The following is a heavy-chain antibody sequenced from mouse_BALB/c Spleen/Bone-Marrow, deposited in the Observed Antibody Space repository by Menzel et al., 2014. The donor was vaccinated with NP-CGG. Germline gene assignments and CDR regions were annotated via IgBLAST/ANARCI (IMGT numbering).Heavy chain of an antibody. CDR1: GFNIKDTY. D-gene: IGHD2-1*01. V-gene: IGHV14-3*02. J-gene: IGHJ4*01. CDR2: IDPANGNT. Sequence: VQLQQSGAELVKPGASVKLSCAASGFNIKDTYMHWVKQRPEQGLEWIGRIDPANGNTKYDPKFQGKATITADTSSNTAHLQLSSLTSEDTAVYYCAFIYYGYAMDYWGQGTSVTVSS. CDR3: AFIYYGYAMDY.